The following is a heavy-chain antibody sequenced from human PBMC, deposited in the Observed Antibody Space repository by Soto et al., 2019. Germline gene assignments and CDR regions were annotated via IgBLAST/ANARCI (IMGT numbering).Heavy chain of an antibody. CDR2: ISSGSTYT. Sequence: QVQLVESGGGLVKPGGSLRLSCAASGFTFSDYYMTWIRQAPGKGLAWISYISSGSTYTNYADSVKGRFTISRDNAKNSLYLQMNSLRAEDTAVYYCAVYCSGGTCYSGNYYYGMDVWGQGTTVTVSS. CDR3: AVYCSGGTCYSGNYYYGMDV. J-gene: IGHJ6*02. D-gene: IGHD2-15*01. V-gene: IGHV3-11*05. CDR1: GFTFSDYY.